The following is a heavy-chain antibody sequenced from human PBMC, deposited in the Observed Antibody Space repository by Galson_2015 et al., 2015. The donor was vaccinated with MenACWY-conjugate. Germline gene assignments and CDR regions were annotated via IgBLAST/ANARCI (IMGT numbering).Heavy chain of an antibody. Sequence: SLRLSCAASGFTFSNYAMSWVRQAPGKGLEWVSEISESGDSTYYADSVKGRFTISRDNSRSTLYLQMNSLRAEDTAVYYCAKDRRGNWNYVANFDNWGQGTLVTVSS. CDR1: GFTFSNYA. CDR3: AKDRRGNWNYVANFDN. J-gene: IGHJ4*02. V-gene: IGHV3-23*01. CDR2: ISESGDST. D-gene: IGHD1-7*01.